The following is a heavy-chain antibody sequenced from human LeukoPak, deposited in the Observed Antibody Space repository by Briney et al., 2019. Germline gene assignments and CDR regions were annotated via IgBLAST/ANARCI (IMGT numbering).Heavy chain of an antibody. CDR1: SGSFSGYY. CDR3: AGGGFYCGGDCYVDY. J-gene: IGHJ4*02. V-gene: IGHV4-34*01. CDR2: INHSGTT. D-gene: IGHD2-21*02. Sequence: SGTLSLTCAVYSGSFSGYYWTWIRQSPGKGLEWIGEINHSGTTHYDPSLKSRLTISVDTSKNQFSLNLSSVTAADTAVYYCAGGGFYCGGDCYVDYWGQGTLVTVSS.